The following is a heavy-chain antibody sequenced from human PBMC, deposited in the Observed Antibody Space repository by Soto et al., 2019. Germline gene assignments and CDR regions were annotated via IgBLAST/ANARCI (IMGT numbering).Heavy chain of an antibody. CDR2: IYYSGST. D-gene: IGHD3-3*01. Sequence: SETLSVTCTVSGGYISSYYWSWIRQPPGKGLEWIGYIYYSGSTNYNPSLKSRVTISVDTSKNQFSLKLSSVTAADTAVYYCARVVWDDFWSGHPPLLRNYGMDVWGQGTTVTVSS. CDR1: GGYISSYY. V-gene: IGHV4-59*01. CDR3: ARVVWDDFWSGHPPLLRNYGMDV. J-gene: IGHJ6*02.